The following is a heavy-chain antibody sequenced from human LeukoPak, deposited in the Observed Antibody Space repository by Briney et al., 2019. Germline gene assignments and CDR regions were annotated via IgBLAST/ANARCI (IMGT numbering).Heavy chain of an antibody. CDR3: ARGPNGDYIGTFDM. Sequence: PGGSLRLSCAASEFIFSTYGMSWVRQAPGRGLEWVSSISGSGGSTQYADSVQGRFAISRDNSKNVLYLQMNSLRAEDTAVYFCARGPNGDYIGTFDMWGRGTMVSVSS. V-gene: IGHV3-23*01. CDR1: EFIFSTYG. CDR2: ISGSGGST. D-gene: IGHD4-17*01. J-gene: IGHJ3*02.